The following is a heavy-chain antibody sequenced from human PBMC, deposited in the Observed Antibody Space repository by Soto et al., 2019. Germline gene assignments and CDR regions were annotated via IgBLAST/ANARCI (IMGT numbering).Heavy chain of an antibody. CDR3: TTDHLPPQIGNGVCSY. CDR1: GFTFSNAW. Sequence: EVQLVESGGGLVKPGGSLRLSCAASGFTFSNAWMSWVRQAPGKGLEWVCRIKSKTDGGTTDYAAPVKGRFTISRDDSKNTLYLQMNSLKTEDTAVYYCTTDHLPPQIGNGVCSYWGQGTLVTVSS. V-gene: IGHV3-15*01. D-gene: IGHD2-8*01. J-gene: IGHJ4*02. CDR2: IKSKTDGGTT.